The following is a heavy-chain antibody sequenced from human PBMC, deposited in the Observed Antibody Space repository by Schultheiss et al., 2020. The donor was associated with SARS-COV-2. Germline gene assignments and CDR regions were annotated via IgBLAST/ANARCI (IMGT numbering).Heavy chain of an antibody. J-gene: IGHJ5*02. CDR3: ARDPLSSNWFDP. CDR2: IYYSGST. V-gene: IGHV4-31*01. Sequence: SETLSLTCSVSGDSISSGGYYWSWIRQHPGKGLEWIGYIYYSGSTYYNPSLKSLVTISVDTSKNQFSLKLSSVTAADTAVYYCARDPLSSNWFDPWGQGTLVTVSS. CDR1: GDSISSGGYY. D-gene: IGHD6-6*01.